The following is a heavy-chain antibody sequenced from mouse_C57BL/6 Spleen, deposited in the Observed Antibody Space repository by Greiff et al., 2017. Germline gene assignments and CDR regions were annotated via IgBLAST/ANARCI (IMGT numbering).Heavy chain of an antibody. Sequence: EVQLVESGPGMVKPSQSLSLTCTVTGYSITSCYDWHLLRHLPGNKLEWMGYISYSGSTNYNPSLKSRISITPDTSKDQFFLKCQSVTTDDTATYYCARDGSSGSSGDWYFDVWGTGTTVTVSA. CDR3: ARDGSSGSSGDWYFDV. V-gene: IGHV3-1*01. CDR2: ISYSGST. J-gene: IGHJ1*03. CDR1: GYSITSCYD. D-gene: IGHD1-1*01.